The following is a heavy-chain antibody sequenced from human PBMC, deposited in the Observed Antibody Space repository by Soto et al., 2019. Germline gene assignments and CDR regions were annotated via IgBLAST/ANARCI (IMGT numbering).Heavy chain of an antibody. J-gene: IGHJ5*02. Sequence: PGESLKISCTGVGYSFTSYWIVWVRQMPGKGLEWMGIIYPGDSDTRYSPSFQGQVTISVDKSITTAYLQWNSLKASDTAMYYCARGYCTSTICDPWFDPWGQGTLVTVSS. CDR1: GYSFTSYW. CDR2: IYPGDSDT. CDR3: ARGYCTSTICDPWFDP. V-gene: IGHV5-51*01. D-gene: IGHD2-2*01.